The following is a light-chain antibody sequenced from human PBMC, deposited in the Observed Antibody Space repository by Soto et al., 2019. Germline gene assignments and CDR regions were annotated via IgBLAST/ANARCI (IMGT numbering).Light chain of an antibody. J-gene: IGKJ1*01. CDR3: QQFNSYPWT. CDR1: QGISSA. CDR2: DAS. V-gene: IGKV1-13*02. Sequence: ASQLTQSPSSLSASVGDRVTITCRASQGISSALAWFQQKPGKAPKVLSYDASNLESGVPSRFSGSGSGTDFTLTISSLQPEDFATYYCQQFNSYPWTFGQGTKVEIK.